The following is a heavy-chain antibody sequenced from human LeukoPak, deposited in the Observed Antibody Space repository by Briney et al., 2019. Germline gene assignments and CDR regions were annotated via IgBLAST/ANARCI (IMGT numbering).Heavy chain of an antibody. D-gene: IGHD3-22*01. Sequence: GGSLRLSCAASGFTFSSYSMNWVRQAPGKGLEWVSSISSSSSYIYYADSVKGRFTISRDNSKNTLYLQMNSLRAEDTAVYYCAKDLSLSLLPDDAFDIWGQGTMVTVSS. V-gene: IGHV3-21*01. CDR1: GFTFSSYS. CDR3: AKDLSLSLLPDDAFDI. CDR2: ISSSSSYI. J-gene: IGHJ3*02.